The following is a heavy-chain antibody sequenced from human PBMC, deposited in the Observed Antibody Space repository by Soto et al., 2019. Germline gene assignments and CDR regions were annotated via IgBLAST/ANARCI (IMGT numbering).Heavy chain of an antibody. Sequence: EEQMLESGGDLVQPGGSLRLSCVGSGFSFSSFSMSWVRQAPGKGLEWVSALSGSGANTYYADAVKGRFTISRDNSKNTLYLQMNSLRAEDTAIYYCAKDALVFCWGQGTLVTVSS. D-gene: IGHD3-3*01. CDR1: GFSFSSFS. J-gene: IGHJ4*02. CDR3: AKDALVFC. CDR2: LSGSGANT. V-gene: IGHV3-23*01.